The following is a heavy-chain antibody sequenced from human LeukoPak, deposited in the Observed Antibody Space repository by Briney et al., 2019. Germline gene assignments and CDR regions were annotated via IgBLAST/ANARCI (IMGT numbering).Heavy chain of an antibody. J-gene: IGHJ6*02. CDR3: ARDQNSWYGYYYYGMDV. Sequence: ASVKVSCKASGYTFTSYGISWVRQAPGQGLEWMGWISAYNGNTNYAQKLQGRVTMTTDTSPSTAYMGLRSLRSDDTAVYYCARDQNSWYGYYYYGMDVWGQGTTVTVSS. CDR1: GYTFTSYG. D-gene: IGHD6-13*01. V-gene: IGHV1-18*01. CDR2: ISAYNGNT.